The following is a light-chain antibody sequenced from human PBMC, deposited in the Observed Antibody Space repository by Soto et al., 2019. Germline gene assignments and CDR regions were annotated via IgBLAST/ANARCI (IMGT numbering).Light chain of an antibody. CDR2: GAS. CDR1: QSVSSN. V-gene: IGKV3-15*01. J-gene: IGKJ5*01. Sequence: EIVMTQSPAPLSVSPGERATLSFRASQSVSSNLAWYQQKPGQAPRLLIYGASTRATGIPARFSGSGSGTDFTLTISRLEPEDFAVYFCQQYGGSPAITFGQGTRLEIK. CDR3: QQYGGSPAIT.